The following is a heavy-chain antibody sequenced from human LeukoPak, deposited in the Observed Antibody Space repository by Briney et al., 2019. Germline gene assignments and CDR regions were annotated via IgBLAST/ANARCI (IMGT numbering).Heavy chain of an antibody. D-gene: IGHD3-22*01. Sequence: PSETLSLTCTVSGGSISSSSYYWGWIRQPPGKGLEWIGSIYYSGSTYYNPSLKSRVTISVDTSKNQFSLKLSSVTAADTAVYYCARQYYYDSSGYSDTLGAFDIWGQGTMVTVSS. CDR1: GGSISSSSYY. CDR2: IYYSGST. J-gene: IGHJ3*02. V-gene: IGHV4-39*07. CDR3: ARQYYYDSSGYSDTLGAFDI.